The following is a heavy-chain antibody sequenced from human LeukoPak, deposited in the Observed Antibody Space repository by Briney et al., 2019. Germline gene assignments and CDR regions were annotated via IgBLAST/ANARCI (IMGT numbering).Heavy chain of an antibody. V-gene: IGHV1-69*01. Sequence: ASVKVSCKASGGTFSSYTISWVRQAPGQGLEWMGGIIPIFGTANYAQKFQGRVTITADESTSTAYMELSSLRSEDTAVYYCAAYYDFWNHKYFQHWGQGTLVTVSS. D-gene: IGHD3-3*01. CDR3: AAYYDFWNHKYFQH. J-gene: IGHJ1*01. CDR2: IIPIFGTA. CDR1: GGTFSSYT.